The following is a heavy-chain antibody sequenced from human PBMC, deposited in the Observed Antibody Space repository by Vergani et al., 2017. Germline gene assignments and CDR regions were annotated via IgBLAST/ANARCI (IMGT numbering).Heavy chain of an antibody. V-gene: IGHV3-74*03. Sequence: EVQLVESGGGSVQSGGSLRLSCVASGFSFNTYWMHWVRQVPGKGLMWVARIDEYGNRATYGDFETGRFTISSDNAKNTVFLQMINLRADDAGVYYCVRTEYCTGIACNTRFDSWGQGALVTVSS. CDR1: GFSFNTYW. J-gene: IGHJ5*01. CDR2: IDEYGNRA. CDR3: VRTEYCTGIACNTRFDS. D-gene: IGHD2-8*02.